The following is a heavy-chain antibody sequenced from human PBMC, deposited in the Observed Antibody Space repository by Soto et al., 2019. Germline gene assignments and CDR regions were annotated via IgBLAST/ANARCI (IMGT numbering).Heavy chain of an antibody. CDR1: GDSLITNNW. D-gene: IGHD6-19*01. CDR3: ARDAAVPGESDRFDY. J-gene: IGHJ4*02. Sequence: QVQLQESGPGLVKPSGTLSLTCAVSGDSLITNNWWSWVRQPPGKGLEWIGEVFHNGHTNYNPYLKSRVTMSADTSKNQFSLQVTSVTAADTAIYYCARDAAVPGESDRFDYWGQGTLVTVSS. V-gene: IGHV4-4*02. CDR2: VFHNGHT.